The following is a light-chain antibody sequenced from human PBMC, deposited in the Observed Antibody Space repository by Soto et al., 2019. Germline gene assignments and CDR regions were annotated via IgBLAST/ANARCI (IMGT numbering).Light chain of an antibody. CDR3: CSSGGSPTYV. CDR2: AVS. J-gene: IGLJ1*01. V-gene: IGLV2-23*02. CDR1: SSDVGLYDY. Sequence: QSVLTQPASVSGSPGQSITISCTGTSSDVGLYDYVSWYQQHPGKAPQLMIYAVSNRPSGVSNRFSASKSGNTASLTISGLKVEDEADYYCCSSGGSPTYVFGTGTKVTVL.